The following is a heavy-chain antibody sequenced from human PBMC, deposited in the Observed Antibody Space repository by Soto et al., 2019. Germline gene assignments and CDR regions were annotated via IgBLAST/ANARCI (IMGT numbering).Heavy chain of an antibody. V-gene: IGHV3-48*01. J-gene: IGHJ6*02. CDR2: ISSSSNSI. CDR3: ARIWGSTSGYYYYGMDV. D-gene: IGHD6-6*01. CDR1: GFTFSSYS. Sequence: GGSLRLSCAASGFTFSSYSMNWVRQAPGKGLEWVSYISSSSNSIYYADSVKGRFTISRDNFKNTLYLQMNRLRAEDTAVYYCARIWGSTSGYYYYGMDVWGQGTTVTVSS.